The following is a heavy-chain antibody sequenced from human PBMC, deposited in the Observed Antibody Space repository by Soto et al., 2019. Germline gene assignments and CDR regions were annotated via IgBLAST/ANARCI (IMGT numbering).Heavy chain of an antibody. CDR2: IIPIFGTA. CDR1: GGTFSSYR. CDR3: ARGNYYDSSGYYYYYYYGMDV. Sequence: SVKVSCKASGGTFSSYRINWVRQAPGQGLEWMGGIIPIFGTANYAQKFQGRVTITADKSTSTAYMELSSLRSEDTAVYYCARGNYYDSSGYYYYYYYGMDVWGQGTTVTVSS. V-gene: IGHV1-69*06. J-gene: IGHJ6*02. D-gene: IGHD3-22*01.